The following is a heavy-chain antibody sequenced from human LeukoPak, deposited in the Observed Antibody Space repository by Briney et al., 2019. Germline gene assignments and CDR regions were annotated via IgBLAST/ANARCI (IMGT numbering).Heavy chain of an antibody. V-gene: IGHV3-30-3*01. CDR3: ARDLGSY. Sequence: PGGSLRLSCAASGFTFSSYAMHCVRQAPGKGLEWVAVISYDGSNKYYADSVKGRFTISRDNSKNTLYLQMNSLRAEDTAVYYCARDLGSYWGQGTLVTVSS. D-gene: IGHD3-10*01. J-gene: IGHJ4*02. CDR1: GFTFSSYA. CDR2: ISYDGSNK.